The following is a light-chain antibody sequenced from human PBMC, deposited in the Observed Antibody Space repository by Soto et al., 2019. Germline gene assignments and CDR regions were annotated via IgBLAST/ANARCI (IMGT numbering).Light chain of an antibody. CDR3: QQYNSYSWT. CDR1: QSIDTW. V-gene: IGKV1-5*01. CDR2: DAS. J-gene: IGKJ1*01. Sequence: DIQMTQSPSTLSASVGDRVTMTCRAAQSIDTWLAWYQQKPGKAPKLLIYDASSLESGVPSRLSGSGSGTEFTLTISSLQPDDFATYYCQQYNSYSWTFGQGTKVDI.